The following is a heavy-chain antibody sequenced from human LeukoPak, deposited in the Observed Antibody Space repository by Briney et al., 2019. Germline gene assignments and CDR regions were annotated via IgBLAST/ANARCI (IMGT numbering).Heavy chain of an antibody. D-gene: IGHD6-13*01. CDR3: ARASLSEIIAAEAFFDS. CDR1: GFAFSSYS. V-gene: IGHV3-21*01. Sequence: GGSLRLSCAASGFAFSSYSMNWVRQAPGKGLEWVSSIGGSSTYIYSANSLKGRFSISRDNAKNSLYLQMNSLRAEDTAVYFCARASLSEIIAAEAFFDSWGQGTLVTVSS. J-gene: IGHJ4*02. CDR2: IGGSSTYI.